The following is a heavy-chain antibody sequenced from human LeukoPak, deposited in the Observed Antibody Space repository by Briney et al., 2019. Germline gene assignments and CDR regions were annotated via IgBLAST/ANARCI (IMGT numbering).Heavy chain of an antibody. CDR1: GGTFSSYA. J-gene: IGHJ6*02. Sequence: GASVKVSCKASGGTFSSYAISWVRQAPGQGLEWMGGIIPIFGTANYARKFQGRVTITADESTSTAYMELSSLRSEDTAVYYCARGGFTTPALYYYYGMDVWGQGTTVTVSS. D-gene: IGHD4-17*01. CDR3: ARGGFTTPALYYYYGMDV. CDR2: IIPIFGTA. V-gene: IGHV1-69*13.